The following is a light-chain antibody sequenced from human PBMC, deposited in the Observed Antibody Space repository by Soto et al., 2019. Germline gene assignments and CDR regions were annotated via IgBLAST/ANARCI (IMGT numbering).Light chain of an antibody. V-gene: IGLV2-14*01. CDR3: SSYTSSSRVV. Sequence: QSALTQPASVSGSPGQSITISCTGTSSEVGGYNHVSWYQQHPGKDPKLMISEVNTQPSGVSNRSSGSKSGNTDALSICGVQAEDEADYYCSSYTSSSRVVFGGGTKLTVL. CDR2: EVN. CDR1: SSEVGGYNH. J-gene: IGLJ2*01.